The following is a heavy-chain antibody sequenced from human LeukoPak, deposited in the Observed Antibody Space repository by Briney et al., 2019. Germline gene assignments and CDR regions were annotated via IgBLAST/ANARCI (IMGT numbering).Heavy chain of an antibody. CDR1: GYTFTGYY. V-gene: IGHV1-2*02. CDR3: ARVQYQLLFEGNWFDP. CDR2: INPNSGDT. J-gene: IGHJ5*02. D-gene: IGHD2-2*01. Sequence: ASVKVSCKASGYTFTGYYIHWVRQAPGQGLEWMGWINPNSGDTHYAQKFQGRVTMTRDTSIITAYMDLNSLISDDTAVYYCARVQYQLLFEGNWFDPWGQGTLVTVSS.